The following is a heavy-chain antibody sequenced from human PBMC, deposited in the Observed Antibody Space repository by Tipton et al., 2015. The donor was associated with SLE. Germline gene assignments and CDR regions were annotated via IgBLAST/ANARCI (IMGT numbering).Heavy chain of an antibody. CDR2: INHSGST. Sequence: LRLSCAVYGGSFSGYYWSWIRQPPGKGLEWIGEINHSGSTNYNPSLKSRVTISVDTSKNQFSLKLSSVTAADTAVYYCATKGPCGGDCSHTGWFDPWGQGTLVTVSS. CDR1: GGSFSGYY. CDR3: ATKGPCGGDCSHTGWFDP. J-gene: IGHJ5*02. V-gene: IGHV4-34*01. D-gene: IGHD2-21*01.